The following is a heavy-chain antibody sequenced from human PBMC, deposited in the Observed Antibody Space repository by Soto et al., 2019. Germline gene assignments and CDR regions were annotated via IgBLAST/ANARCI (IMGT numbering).Heavy chain of an antibody. CDR1: GFTFSSYA. D-gene: IGHD3-3*01. V-gene: IGHV3-23*01. Sequence: GGSLRLSCAASGFTFSSYAMSWVRQAPGKGLEWVSAISGSGGSTYYADSVKGRFTISRDNSKNTLYLQMNSLRAEDTAVYYCASEGDVLRFLEWVPFFDYWGQGTLVTVSS. CDR3: ASEGDVLRFLEWVPFFDY. CDR2: ISGSGGST. J-gene: IGHJ4*02.